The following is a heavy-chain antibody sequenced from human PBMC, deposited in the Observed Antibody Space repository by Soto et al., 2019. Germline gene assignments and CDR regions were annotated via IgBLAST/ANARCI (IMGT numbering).Heavy chain of an antibody. D-gene: IGHD3-10*01. CDR3: ARDVFTYVDY. CDR1: GGSISSSNW. CDR2: IYHSGST. J-gene: IGHJ4*02. Sequence: PSETLSLTCAVSGGSISSSNWWSWVRQPPGKGLEWIGEIYHSGSTYYNPSLKSRVTISVDTSKNQFSLKLSSVTAADTAVYYCARDVFTYVDYWGQGTLVTVSS. V-gene: IGHV4-4*02.